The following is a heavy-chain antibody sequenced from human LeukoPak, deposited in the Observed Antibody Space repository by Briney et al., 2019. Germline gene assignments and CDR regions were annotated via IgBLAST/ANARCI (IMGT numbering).Heavy chain of an antibody. D-gene: IGHD5-12*01. CDR2: IYYSGST. CDR3: ARESIVTTGFDY. V-gene: IGHV4-59*01. J-gene: IGHJ4*02. Sequence: SETLSLTCTVSGGSISSYYWSWIRQPPGKGLEWIGYIYYSGSTNYNPSLKSRVAISVDTSKNQFSLKLSSVTAAGTAVYYCARESIVTTGFDYWGQETLVTVSS. CDR1: GGSISSYY.